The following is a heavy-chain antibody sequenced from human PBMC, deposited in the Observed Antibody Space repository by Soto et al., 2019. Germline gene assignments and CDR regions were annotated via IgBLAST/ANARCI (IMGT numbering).Heavy chain of an antibody. J-gene: IGHJ5*02. V-gene: IGHV4-59*01. CDR1: GGSISSYY. CDR3: ARAPVRRQNWFDP. CDR2: IYYSGST. D-gene: IGHD4-4*01. Sequence: SETLSLTCTVSGGSISSYYWSWIRQPPGKGLEWIGYIYYSGSTNYNPSLKSRVTISVDTSKNQFSLKLSSVTAADTAVYYCARAPVRRQNWFDPWGQGTLVTVSS.